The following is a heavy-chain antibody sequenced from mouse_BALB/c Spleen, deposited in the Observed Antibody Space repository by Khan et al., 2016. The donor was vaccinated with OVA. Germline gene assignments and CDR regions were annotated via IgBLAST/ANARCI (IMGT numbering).Heavy chain of an antibody. Sequence: VQLQESGPGLAAPSQSLSITCTISGFSLTNYGVHWVRQPPGKGLEWLVVIWSDGSTNYNSVLKSRLTITKDNSQSQVFLEMNSLQTDDTAIYFCARQPYYHYNIMDYWGQGTSVTVSS. J-gene: IGHJ4*01. CDR1: GFSLTNYG. CDR3: ARQPYYHYNIMDY. CDR2: IWSDGST. V-gene: IGHV2-6-1*01. D-gene: IGHD2-10*01.